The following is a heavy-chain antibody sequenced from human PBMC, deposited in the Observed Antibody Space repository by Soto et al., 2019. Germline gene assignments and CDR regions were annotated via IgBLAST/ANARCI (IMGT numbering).Heavy chain of an antibody. CDR2: LYWDDDK. D-gene: IGHD3-3*01. CDR1: GFSLSTNGVG. V-gene: IGHV2-5*02. Sequence: QITLKESGPTLVKPTQTLTLTCTFSGFSLSTNGVGVGWISQPPGKALEWLGLLYWDDDKRYSPSLKSRLTITKDTSRDQVVLTMTNMDPVDTATYYCAYRRPSGRFFDSWGQGTLVTVSS. J-gene: IGHJ4*02. CDR3: AYRRPSGRFFDS.